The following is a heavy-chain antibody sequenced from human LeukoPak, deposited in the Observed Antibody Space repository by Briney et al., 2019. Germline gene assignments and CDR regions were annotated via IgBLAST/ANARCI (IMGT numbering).Heavy chain of an antibody. D-gene: IGHD1-26*01. V-gene: IGHV4-38-2*01. J-gene: IGHJ4*02. CDR1: GYSLSSGYN. CDR2: IYHSGST. CDR3: ARRFGASYSAFDY. Sequence: PSETLSLTCAVSGYSLSSGYNWGWIRQPPGEGLEGIGSIYHSGSTYYNPSLKSRVTISVDTSKNQFSLKLSSVTAADTAVYYCARRFGASYSAFDYWGQGTLVTVSS.